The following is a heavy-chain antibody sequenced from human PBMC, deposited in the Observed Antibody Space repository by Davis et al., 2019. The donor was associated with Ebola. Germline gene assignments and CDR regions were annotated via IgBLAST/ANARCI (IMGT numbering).Heavy chain of an antibody. V-gene: IGHV1-46*01. CDR1: GYTLVSYY. Sequence: AASVKVSCKASGYTLVSYYAHWVRQAPGQGLEWMGIINPSGGTTTYAQKFQGRVTMTRDTSTNTLYMELSSLTSGDTAVYYCARGRTSRNWFDPWGQGTLVTVSS. J-gene: IGHJ5*02. CDR2: INPSGGTT. CDR3: ARGRTSRNWFDP.